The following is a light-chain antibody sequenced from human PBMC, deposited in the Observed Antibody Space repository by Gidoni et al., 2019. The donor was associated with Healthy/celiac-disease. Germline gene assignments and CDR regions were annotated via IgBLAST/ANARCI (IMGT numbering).Light chain of an antibody. V-gene: IGKV4-1*01. CDR2: WAS. Sequence: DSVMTQSPDSLAVSLGERATINCKSSQSVLYSSNNTNYLAWYQQKPGQPPKLLIYWASTRESGVPDRFSGSGSGTDFTLTISSLQAEDVAVYYCQQYYSTPFTFGPGTKVDIK. J-gene: IGKJ3*01. CDR3: QQYYSTPFT. CDR1: QSVLYSSNNTNY.